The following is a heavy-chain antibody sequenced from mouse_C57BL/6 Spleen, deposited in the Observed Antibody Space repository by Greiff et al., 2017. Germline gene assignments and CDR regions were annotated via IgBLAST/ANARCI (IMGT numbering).Heavy chain of an antibody. D-gene: IGHD1-1*01. CDR3: ARKSPYGSSPHYYAMDY. V-gene: IGHV1-61*01. Sequence: QVQLQQPGAELVRPGSSVKLSCKASGYTFTSYWMDWVKQRPGQGLEWIGNIYPSDSETHYNQKFKDKATLTVDKSSSTAYMQLSSLTSGDSAVYYCARKSPYGSSPHYYAMDYWGQGTSVTVSS. CDR2: IYPSDSET. CDR1: GYTFTSYW. J-gene: IGHJ4*01.